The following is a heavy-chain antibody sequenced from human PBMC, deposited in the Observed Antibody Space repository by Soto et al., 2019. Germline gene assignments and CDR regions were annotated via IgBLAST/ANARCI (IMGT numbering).Heavy chain of an antibody. CDR1: GFTFSSYG. CDR3: ARDAADTAMSHYFDY. D-gene: IGHD5-18*01. J-gene: IGHJ4*01. CDR2: IWYDGSNK. V-gene: IGHV3-33*01. Sequence: VQLVESGGGVVQPGRSLRLSCAASGFTFSSYGMHWVRQAPGKGLEWVAVIWYDGSNKYYADSVKGRFTISRDNSKNTRYRQMNRLSAEDTAVYYCARDAADTAMSHYFDYWVRVTLVTVS.